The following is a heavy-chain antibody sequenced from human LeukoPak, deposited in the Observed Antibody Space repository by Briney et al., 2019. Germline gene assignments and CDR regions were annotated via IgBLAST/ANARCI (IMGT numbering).Heavy chain of an antibody. Sequence: GGSLRLSCAASGFTASSNYMSWVRHAPGKGLEWVSVIYSGGSTYYADSVTGRFTISRDNSKNTLYLQMNSLRAEDTAVYYCARWPGGSGYGYWGQGTLVTVSS. CDR2: IYSGGST. V-gene: IGHV3-66*02. CDR3: ARWPGGSGYGY. J-gene: IGHJ4*02. D-gene: IGHD5-12*01. CDR1: GFTASSNY.